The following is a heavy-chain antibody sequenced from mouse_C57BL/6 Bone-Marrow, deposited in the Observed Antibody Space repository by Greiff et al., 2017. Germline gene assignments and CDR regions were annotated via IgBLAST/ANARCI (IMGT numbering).Heavy chain of an antibody. CDR1: GYAFSSYW. CDR2: IYPGDGAT. Sequence: VQLQESGAELVKPGASVKISCKASGYAFSSYWMNWVKQRPGKGLEWIGQIYPGDGATNYNGKFKGKATLTADKSSSTAYMQLSSLTSEDSAVYFCHYYGRDWYFDVWGTGTTVTVSS. CDR3: HYYGRDWYFDV. D-gene: IGHD1-1*01. J-gene: IGHJ1*03. V-gene: IGHV1-80*01.